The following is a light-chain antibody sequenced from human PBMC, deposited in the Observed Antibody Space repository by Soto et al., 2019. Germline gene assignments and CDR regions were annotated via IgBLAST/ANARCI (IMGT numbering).Light chain of an antibody. CDR3: QQYNSYSA. Sequence: DIHMTQSPSTLSASVGDRVTSTCRASQSISSWLAWYQQKPGKAPKLLIYDASSLESGVPSRFSGSGSGTEFTLTISSLQPDDFATYYCQQYNSYSAFGQGTKVDIK. CDR2: DAS. CDR1: QSISSW. V-gene: IGKV1-5*01. J-gene: IGKJ1*01.